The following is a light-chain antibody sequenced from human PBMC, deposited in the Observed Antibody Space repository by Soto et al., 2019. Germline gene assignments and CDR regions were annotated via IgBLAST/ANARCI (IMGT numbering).Light chain of an antibody. Sequence: QAVVTQEPSLTVSPGGTVTLTCASSTGAVTSGHYPYWFQQKPGQAPRTLIYDTSNKHSWTPARFSGSLLGGKAALTLSGAQPEDEAEYYCSLSYSGAFYVFGTGTKVTVL. CDR2: DTS. J-gene: IGLJ1*01. CDR1: TGAVTSGHY. CDR3: SLSYSGAFYV. V-gene: IGLV7-46*01.